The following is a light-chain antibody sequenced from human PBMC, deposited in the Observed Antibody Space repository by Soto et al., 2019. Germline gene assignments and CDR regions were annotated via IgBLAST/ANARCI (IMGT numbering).Light chain of an antibody. J-gene: IGKJ2*01. CDR3: QHRSDWPLN. V-gene: IGKV3-11*01. Sequence: EIGLTQSPATLSLSPGERATLSCRASQSVSSFLAWYQQRPGQAPRLLIYDASNRATGIPARFSGSGSGNDFNLTINSLETEDFAVYYCQHRSDWPLNFGQGTKLEIK. CDR1: QSVSSF. CDR2: DAS.